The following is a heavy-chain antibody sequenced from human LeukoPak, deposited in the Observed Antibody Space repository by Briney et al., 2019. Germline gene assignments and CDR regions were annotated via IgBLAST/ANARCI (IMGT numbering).Heavy chain of an antibody. D-gene: IGHD6-19*01. CDR2: INHSGST. J-gene: IGHJ4*02. CDR3: ARGEVTVAGALVY. CDR1: GGSFSGYY. Sequence: SETLSLTCAVYGGSFSGYYWGWIRQPPGKGLEWIGEINHSGSTNYSPSLKSRVTISVDTSKNQFSLKLDSVTAADTAVYYCARGEVTVAGALVYWGQGTLVTVSS. V-gene: IGHV4-34*01.